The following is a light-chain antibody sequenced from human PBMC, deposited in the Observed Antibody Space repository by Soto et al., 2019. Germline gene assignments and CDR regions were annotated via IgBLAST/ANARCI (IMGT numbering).Light chain of an antibody. CDR1: QSVTNNF. CDR2: SAS. Sequence: EIVLTQSPGTLSLSPGERATLSCRASQSVTNNFLAWHQQKPGQAPRLLIYSASHRATGIPDRFSGSGSGTDFTLTISRLEPEDFAVYYCQQYGSSLYTFGQGTKLEIK. V-gene: IGKV3-20*01. CDR3: QQYGSSLYT. J-gene: IGKJ2*01.